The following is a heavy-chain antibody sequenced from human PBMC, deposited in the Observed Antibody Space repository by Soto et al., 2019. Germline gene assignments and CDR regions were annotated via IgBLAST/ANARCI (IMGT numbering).Heavy chain of an antibody. CDR1: GYTFTSYD. V-gene: IGHV1-8*01. CDR3: ARSHLRGYSYGFGAYYYYGMDV. Sequence: ASVKVSCKASGYTFTSYDSNWVRQATGQGLERMGWMNPNSGNTGYAQKFQGRVTMTRNTSISTAYMELSSLRSEDTAVYYCARSHLRGYSYGFGAYYYYGMDVWGQGTTVTVSS. CDR2: MNPNSGNT. D-gene: IGHD5-18*01. J-gene: IGHJ6*02.